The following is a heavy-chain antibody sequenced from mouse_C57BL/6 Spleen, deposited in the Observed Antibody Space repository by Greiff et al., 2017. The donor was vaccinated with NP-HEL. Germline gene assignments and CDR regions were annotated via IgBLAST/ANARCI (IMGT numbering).Heavy chain of an antibody. Sequence: QVQLQQSGPELVKPGASVKISCKASGYAFSSSWMNWVKQRPGKGLEWIGRIYPGDGDTNYNGKFKGKATLTADKSSSTAYMQLSSLTSEDSAVYFCARERGFYYDYDDAMDYWGQGTSVTVSS. D-gene: IGHD2-4*01. CDR1: GYAFSSSW. CDR2: IYPGDGDT. V-gene: IGHV1-82*01. J-gene: IGHJ4*01. CDR3: ARERGFYYDYDDAMDY.